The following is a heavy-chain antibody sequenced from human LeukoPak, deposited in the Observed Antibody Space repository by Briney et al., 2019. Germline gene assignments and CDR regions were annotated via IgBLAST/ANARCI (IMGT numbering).Heavy chain of an antibody. CDR2: ISWNSGSI. J-gene: IGHJ5*02. V-gene: IGHV3-9*03. Sequence: GGSLRLSCAASGFSFDDYAMHWVRQAPGKGLEWVSGISWNSGSIGYADSVKGRFTISRDNTKNSLYLQMNSLRAEDMALYYCAKDSGRVATGWFDPWGQGTLVTVSS. CDR3: AKDSGRVATGWFDP. CDR1: GFSFDDYA. D-gene: IGHD5-12*01.